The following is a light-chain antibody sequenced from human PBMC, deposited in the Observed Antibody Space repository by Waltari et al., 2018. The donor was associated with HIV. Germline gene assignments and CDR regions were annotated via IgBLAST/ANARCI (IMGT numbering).Light chain of an antibody. CDR1: NSDVGGYNY. Sequence: QSALTQPPSASGSPGQSVPLSCTGTNSDVGGYNYVSWHQQHPGKAPKLMINDVIKRPSGVPDRFSGSKSGNTASLTVSGLQPEDEADYYCSSHAGSKVVFGGGTRLTVL. CDR3: SSHAGSKVV. V-gene: IGLV2-8*01. J-gene: IGLJ2*01. CDR2: DVI.